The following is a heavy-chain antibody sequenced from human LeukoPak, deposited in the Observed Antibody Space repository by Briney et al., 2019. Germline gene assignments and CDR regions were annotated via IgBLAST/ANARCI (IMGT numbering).Heavy chain of an antibody. Sequence: SEPLSLPCTVSGGSFSSYHWSWIRRPPGKGLVGLGYIYYGGSTNYNSSLKSRVTISVDTSKNQFSLKLSSVTAADTAVYYCARDRRDSSSWYFGAFDIWGQGTMVTVSS. CDR1: GGSFSSYH. J-gene: IGHJ3*02. CDR3: ARDRRDSSSWYFGAFDI. V-gene: IGHV4-59*13. D-gene: IGHD6-13*01. CDR2: IYYGGST.